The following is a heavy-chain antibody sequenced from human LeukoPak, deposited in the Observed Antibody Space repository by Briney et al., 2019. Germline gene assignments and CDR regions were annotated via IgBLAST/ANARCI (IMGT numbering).Heavy chain of an antibody. V-gene: IGHV4-34*01. Sequence: SETLSLTCAVYGGSFSGYYWSWIRQPPGKGLEWIGEINHSGSTNYNPSLKSRVTISVDTSKNQFSLKLSSVTAADTAVYYCARGWPQYCFDYWGQGTLVTVSS. J-gene: IGHJ4*02. D-gene: IGHD5-24*01. CDR2: INHSGST. CDR3: ARGWPQYCFDY. CDR1: GGSFSGYY.